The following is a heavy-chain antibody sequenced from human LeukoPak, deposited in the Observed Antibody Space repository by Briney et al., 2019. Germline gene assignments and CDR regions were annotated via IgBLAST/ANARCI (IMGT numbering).Heavy chain of an antibody. CDR2: IFHSGST. CDR1: GGSITSSNW. Sequence: SGTLSLTCTVSGGSITSSNWWNWVRQPPGKGLEWIWEIFHSGSTNYNPSLQSRVTISVDKSKNQFSLKLSSVTAADTAVYYCAARDRTYYYYGFDLWGQGTMVTVSS. J-gene: IGHJ3*01. V-gene: IGHV4-4*02. CDR3: AARDRTYYYYGFDL. D-gene: IGHD3-10*01.